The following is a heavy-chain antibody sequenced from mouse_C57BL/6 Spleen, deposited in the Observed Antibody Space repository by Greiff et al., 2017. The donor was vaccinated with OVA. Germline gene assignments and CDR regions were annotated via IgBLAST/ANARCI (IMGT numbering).Heavy chain of an antibody. CDR1: GYTFTDYY. D-gene: IGHD4-1*01. J-gene: IGHJ1*03. Sequence: VQLQQSGPELVKPGASVKISCKASGYTFTDYYMNWVKQSHGKSLEWIGDINPNNGGTSYNQKFKGKATLTVDKSSSTAYMELRSLTSEDSAVYYCARGGGTYYFDVWGTGTTVTVSS. CDR2: INPNNGGT. V-gene: IGHV1-26*01. CDR3: ARGGGTYYFDV.